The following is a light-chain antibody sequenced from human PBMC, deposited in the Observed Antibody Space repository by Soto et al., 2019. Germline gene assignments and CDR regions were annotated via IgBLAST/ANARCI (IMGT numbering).Light chain of an antibody. J-gene: IGLJ2*01. CDR1: SSDVGAYNY. CDR3: SSYTITSTLVV. V-gene: IGLV2-14*03. CDR2: DVS. Sequence: QSVLTQPASVSGSPGQSIAISCTGTSSDVGAYNYVSWYQQHPGKAPKLLIYDVSNRPSGVSNRFSGSKSGNTASLTISGLQAEDEADYYCSSYTITSTLVVFGGGTKLTV.